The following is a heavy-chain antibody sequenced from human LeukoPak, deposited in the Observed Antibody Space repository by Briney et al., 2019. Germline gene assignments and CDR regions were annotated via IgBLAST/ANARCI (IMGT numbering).Heavy chain of an antibody. J-gene: IGHJ4*02. D-gene: IGHD3-16*01. V-gene: IGHV4-59*08. Sequence: SETLSLTCTVSGDSINNYYWSWIRQPPGKGLEWIGYIHYIGTTKFNPSLKSRVTISLDTSKNQFSLKLSSVTAADTAVYYCARRRLGDLFDYWGQGTLVTVSS. CDR2: IHYIGTT. CDR1: GDSINNYY. CDR3: ARRRLGDLFDY.